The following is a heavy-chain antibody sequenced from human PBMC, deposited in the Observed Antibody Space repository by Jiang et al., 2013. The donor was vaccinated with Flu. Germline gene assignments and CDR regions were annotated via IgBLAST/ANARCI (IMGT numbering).Heavy chain of an antibody. D-gene: IGHD3-10*01. J-gene: IGHJ6*02. CDR2: IYPDDSDT. Sequence: GAEVKKPGESLKISCEGSGYDFSNYWIGWVRQMPGKGLEWMGLIYPDDSDTRYSPSFQGQVTFSADKSISTAYLQWSSLKASDTAMYFCARRAQLGESWGGMDVWGQGTTVTVS. CDR3: ARRAQLGESWGGMDV. CDR1: GYDFSNYW. V-gene: IGHV5-51*01.